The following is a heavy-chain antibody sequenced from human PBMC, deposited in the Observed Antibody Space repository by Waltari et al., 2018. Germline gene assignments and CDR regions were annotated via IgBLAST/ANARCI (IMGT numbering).Heavy chain of an antibody. Sequence: QVDLVESGGRVVQPGGSLRLSCAASGFSFGDYGMHWVRQTPGRGLEWVGVISHDGDYKYYVDSVRGHFTLSRDNSKNTVYLEMNNLRTEDTAVYHCTKDMSKMTTFDYWGQGTLVTVSS. D-gene: IGHD4-17*01. CDR2: ISHDGDYK. V-gene: IGHV3-30*18. CDR3: TKDMSKMTTFDY. J-gene: IGHJ4*02. CDR1: GFSFGDYG.